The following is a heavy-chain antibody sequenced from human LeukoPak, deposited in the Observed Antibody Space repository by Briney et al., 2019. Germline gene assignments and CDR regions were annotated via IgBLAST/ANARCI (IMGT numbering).Heavy chain of an antibody. J-gene: IGHJ5*02. Sequence: GASVKVSCKASGYTFTSYDINWVRQATGQGLEWMGWMNPNSGNTGYAQKFQGRVTMTRNTSISTAYMELSSLRSEDTAVYYCARGPTVARIAAAADNWFDPWGQGTLVTVSS. CDR3: ARGPTVARIAAAADNWFDP. CDR2: MNPNSGNT. D-gene: IGHD6-13*01. CDR1: GYTFTSYD. V-gene: IGHV1-8*01.